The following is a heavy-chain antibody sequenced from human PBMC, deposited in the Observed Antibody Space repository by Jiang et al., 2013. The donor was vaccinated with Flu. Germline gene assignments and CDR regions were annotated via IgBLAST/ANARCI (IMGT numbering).Heavy chain of an antibody. CDR2: IIPIFATT. J-gene: IGHJ4*02. D-gene: IGHD5-18*01. CDR1: GGTFSSYA. V-gene: IGHV1-69*01. CDR3: ARVNGGYSSGGPFDY. Sequence: VQLVESGAEVKEPGSSVKISCKASGGTFSSYASSWVRQAPGQGLEWMGGIIPIFATTDYAQNFQGRITITVDESTSTAYMELSRLRSEDTAVYYCARVNGGYSSGGPFDYWGQGTLVTVSS.